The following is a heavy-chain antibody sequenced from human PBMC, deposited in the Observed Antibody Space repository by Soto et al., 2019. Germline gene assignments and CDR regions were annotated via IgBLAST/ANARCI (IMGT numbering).Heavy chain of an antibody. CDR2: INHSGST. CDR1: GGSFSGYY. D-gene: IGHD2-8*02. J-gene: IGHJ4*02. V-gene: IGHV4-34*01. Sequence: SETLSLTCAVYGGSFSGYYWTWIRQPPGTGLEWIGEINHSGSTNYNPSLKSRVTISVDTSKNQFSLKLTSVTAADTDVYYCARDKITGIFDYWGQGTLVTV. CDR3: ARDKITGIFDY.